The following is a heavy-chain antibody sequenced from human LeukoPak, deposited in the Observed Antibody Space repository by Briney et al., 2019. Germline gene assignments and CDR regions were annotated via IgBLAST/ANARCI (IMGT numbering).Heavy chain of an antibody. D-gene: IGHD4-17*01. V-gene: IGHV3-23*01. CDR1: GFTFSSYW. J-gene: IGHJ6*03. CDR3: ARNYGDSPRDYYYMDV. Sequence: PGGSLRLSCAASGFTFSSYWMSWVRQAPGKGLEWVSAISGSGGSTYYADSVKGRFTISRDNSKNTLYLQMNSLRAEDTAVYYCARNYGDSPRDYYYMDVWGKGTTVTVSS. CDR2: ISGSGGST.